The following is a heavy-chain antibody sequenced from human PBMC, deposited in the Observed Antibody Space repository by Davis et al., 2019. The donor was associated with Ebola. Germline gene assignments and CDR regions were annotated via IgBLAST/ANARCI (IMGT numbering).Heavy chain of an antibody. D-gene: IGHD3-22*01. Sequence: GESLKISCAASGFTFSSYAMSWVRQAPGKGLEWVSAISGSGGSTYYADSVKGRFTISRDNSKNTLFLQMNSLRTEDTAVYYCAKAFDYFDTAGPFDNWGQGTLVTVSS. CDR1: GFTFSSYA. CDR3: AKAFDYFDTAGPFDN. CDR2: ISGSGGST. J-gene: IGHJ4*02. V-gene: IGHV3-23*01.